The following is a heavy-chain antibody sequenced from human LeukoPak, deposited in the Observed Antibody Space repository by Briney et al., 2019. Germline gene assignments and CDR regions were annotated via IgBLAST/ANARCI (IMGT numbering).Heavy chain of an antibody. CDR3: AKAPHCPNDVCRYFDY. Sequence: GGSLRLSCAASGFTFTTFPMSWVRQAPGKGLEWVSAISASGGGTYYADSVKGRFTISRDNSRSTVFLQMSSLRAEDTAVYYCAKAPHCPNDVCRYFDYWGQGILVTVSS. CDR2: ISASGGGT. CDR1: GFTFTTFP. V-gene: IGHV3-23*01. J-gene: IGHJ4*02. D-gene: IGHD2-8*01.